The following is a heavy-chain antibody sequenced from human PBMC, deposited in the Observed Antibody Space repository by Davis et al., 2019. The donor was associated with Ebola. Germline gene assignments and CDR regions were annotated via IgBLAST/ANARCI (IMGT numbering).Heavy chain of an antibody. D-gene: IGHD3-22*01. CDR2: ISGSGGST. CDR3: AKGYAYYYDSSGYYTIDY. Sequence: PGGSLRLSCAASGFTFSSYAMSWVRQAPGKGLEWVSAISGSGGSTYYADSVKGRFTISRDNSKNTLYLQMNSLRAEDTAVYYCAKGYAYYYDSSGYYTIDYWGQGTLVTVSS. J-gene: IGHJ4*02. V-gene: IGHV3-23*01. CDR1: GFTFSSYA.